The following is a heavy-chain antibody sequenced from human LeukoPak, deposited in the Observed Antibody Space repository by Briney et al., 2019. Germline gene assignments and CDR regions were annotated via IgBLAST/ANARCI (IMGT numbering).Heavy chain of an antibody. V-gene: IGHV3-7*01. Sequence: PGGSLRLSCAASGFTFSSYWMSWVRQAPGKGLEWVAYIKQDVTEKYYVDSVKGRFSISRDNAKNSLYLQMNSLRAEDTAVYYCARVWGGVWFRELLPYYFDYWGQGTLVTVSS. CDR3: ARVWGGVWFRELLPYYFDY. CDR2: IKQDVTEK. D-gene: IGHD3-10*01. CDR1: GFTFSSYW. J-gene: IGHJ4*02.